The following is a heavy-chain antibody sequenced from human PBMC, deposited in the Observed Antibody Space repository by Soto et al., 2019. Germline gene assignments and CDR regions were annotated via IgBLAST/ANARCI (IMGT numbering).Heavy chain of an antibody. J-gene: IGHJ4*02. CDR1: GGTFSSYA. Sequence: SVKVSCKASGGTFSSYAISWVRQATGQGLEWMGWIIPIFGTANYAQKFQGRVTITADESTRTAYMDLRSLRSEDTAEYYYARGGAAAGDSYWGQGTLVTVSS. CDR3: ARGGAAAGDSY. D-gene: IGHD6-13*01. CDR2: IIPIFGTA. V-gene: IGHV1-69*13.